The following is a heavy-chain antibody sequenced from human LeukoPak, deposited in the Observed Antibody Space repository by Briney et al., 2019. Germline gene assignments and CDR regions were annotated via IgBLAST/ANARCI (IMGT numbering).Heavy chain of an antibody. CDR3: ARGPNSNWSGLDF. J-gene: IGHJ4*02. V-gene: IGHV3-74*01. Sequence: PGGSLRLSCAASGFTFDDYAMHWVRQAPGKGLVWVSRISPTGSTTSYADSVKGRFTVSRGNAKNTLYLQVNNLRAEDTAVYYCARGPNSNWSGLDFWGQGTLLTVSS. CDR2: ISPTGSTT. CDR1: GFTFDDYA. D-gene: IGHD6-6*01.